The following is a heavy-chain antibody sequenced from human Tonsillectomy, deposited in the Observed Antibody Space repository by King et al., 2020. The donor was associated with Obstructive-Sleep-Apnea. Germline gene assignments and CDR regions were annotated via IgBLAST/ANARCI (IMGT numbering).Heavy chain of an antibody. CDR2: IAPWSDT. Sequence: VQLVESGGGLVQPGGSLRLSCAASRFSFSQYSLNWVRQAPGKGLEWISYIAPWSDTYYSDSVKGRFTISRDNAKNSVYLHMNDLRAEVTAVYYCARDSSWVFDFWGQGTLVTVSS. CDR1: RFSFSQYS. D-gene: IGHD3-16*01. J-gene: IGHJ4*02. CDR3: ARDSSWVFDF. V-gene: IGHV3-48*04.